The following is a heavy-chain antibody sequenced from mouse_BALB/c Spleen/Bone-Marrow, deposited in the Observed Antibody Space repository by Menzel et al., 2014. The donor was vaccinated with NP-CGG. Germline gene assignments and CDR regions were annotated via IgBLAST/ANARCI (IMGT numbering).Heavy chain of an antibody. Sequence: QVQLKQSGAELVKPGASVKLSCKASGYTFTSYYMYWVKQRPGQGLEWIGGINPSNGGTNFNEKFKSKATLTVDKSSSTAFMQPSHLTSEDSAVYFCTRYGYDPLYAMDYWGQGTSVTVSS. CDR1: GYTFTSYY. V-gene: IGHV1S81*02. CDR2: INPSNGGT. D-gene: IGHD2-3*01. CDR3: TRYGYDPLYAMDY. J-gene: IGHJ4*01.